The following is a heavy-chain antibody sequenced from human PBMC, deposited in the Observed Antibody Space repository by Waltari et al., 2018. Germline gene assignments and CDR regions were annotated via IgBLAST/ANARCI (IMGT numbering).Heavy chain of an antibody. CDR1: GFTFRSYT. Sequence: EVQLLASGGGLVQPGGSLRLSCAASGFTFRSYTMSWVRQAPGKGRELVSAISGSGGSTYYADSVKGRCTISRDNSKNTLYLQMNSLRAEDTAVYYCAKVVSSSWYLDYWGQGTLVTVSS. CDR3: AKVVSSSWYLDY. CDR2: ISGSGGST. V-gene: IGHV3-23*01. D-gene: IGHD6-13*01. J-gene: IGHJ4*02.